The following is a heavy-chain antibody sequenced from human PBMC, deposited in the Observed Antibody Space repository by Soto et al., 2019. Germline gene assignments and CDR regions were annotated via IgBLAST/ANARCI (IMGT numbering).Heavy chain of an antibody. J-gene: IGHJ6*03. V-gene: IGHV1-2*04. Sequence: ASVKVSCKASGYTFTGYYMHWVRQAPGQGLEWMGWINTNSGGTNYAQKFQGWVTMTRDTSISKAYMELSRLRSDDTAVYYCARGYCSSISCYGHYYYYMDVWGKGTTVTVSS. CDR2: INTNSGGT. CDR3: ARGYCSSISCYGHYYYYMDV. D-gene: IGHD2-2*01. CDR1: GYTFTGYY.